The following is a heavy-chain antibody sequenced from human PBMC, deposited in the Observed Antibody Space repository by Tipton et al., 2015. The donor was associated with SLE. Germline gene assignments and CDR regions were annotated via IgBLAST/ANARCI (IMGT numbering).Heavy chain of an antibody. CDR1: GFTFSDHY. D-gene: IGHD3-10*01. CDR2: IRKKPNNYTT. CDR3: VRDRDDYNNYHAFDM. V-gene: IGHV3-72*01. J-gene: IGHJ3*02. Sequence: SLRLSCAASGFTFSDHYMDWVRQAPGKGLEWVGRIRKKPNNYTTEYAASVKGRFTISRDDSKNSLYLQMSSLRSEDTAVYYCVRDRDDYNNYHAFDMWGQGTMVTVSS.